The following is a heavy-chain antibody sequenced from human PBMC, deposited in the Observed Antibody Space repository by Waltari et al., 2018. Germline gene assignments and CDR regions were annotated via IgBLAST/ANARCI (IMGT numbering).Heavy chain of an antibody. V-gene: IGHV3-53*02. Sequence: EVPLVETGGGLIQPGGSLRLSCPSSGFTVSSNYMSWVRQAPGKGLEWVSIIYIGGSTYYEDSVKGRFSISRDKSKNKLYLQMNSLRAEDTAVYYCARDRYCSGSSCYYFDYWGQGTLVTVSS. CDR1: GFTVSSNY. CDR3: ARDRYCSGSSCYYFDY. CDR2: IYIGGST. J-gene: IGHJ4*02. D-gene: IGHD2-15*01.